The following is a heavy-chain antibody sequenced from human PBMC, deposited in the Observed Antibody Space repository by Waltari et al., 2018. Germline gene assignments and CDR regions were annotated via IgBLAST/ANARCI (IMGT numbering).Heavy chain of an antibody. CDR3: TRGIQLWRRGYYYYMDV. CDR2: IRSKAYGGTK. D-gene: IGHD5-18*01. Sequence: EVQLVESGGGLVQPGRSLRLPCTASGFTFGDSAMSWVRQAPGKGREWVGFIRSKAYGGTKEYAASVKGRFTISRDDSKSIAYLQMNSLKTEDTAVYYCTRGIQLWRRGYYYYMDVWGKGTTVTVSS. V-gene: IGHV3-49*04. J-gene: IGHJ6*03. CDR1: GFTFGDSA.